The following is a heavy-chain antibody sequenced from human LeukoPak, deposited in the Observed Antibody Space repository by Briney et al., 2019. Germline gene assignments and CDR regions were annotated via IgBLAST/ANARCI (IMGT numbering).Heavy chain of an antibody. CDR1: GFTFSSYA. CDR3: APRGP. Sequence: PGGSLRLSCAASGFTFSSYAMTWVRQAPGKGLEWVSAILASGGGTNYADSAKGRFTISRDNSKKTLYLQMNSLRAEDTAVYYCAPRGPWGQGTLVTVSS. V-gene: IGHV3-23*01. J-gene: IGHJ5*02. CDR2: ILASGGGT.